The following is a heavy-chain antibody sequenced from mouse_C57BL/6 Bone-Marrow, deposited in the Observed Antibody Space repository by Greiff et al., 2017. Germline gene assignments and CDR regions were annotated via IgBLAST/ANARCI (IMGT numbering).Heavy chain of an antibody. CDR2: IYPRSGNT. D-gene: IGHD2-4*01. J-gene: IGHJ4*01. CDR3: ARGVYYDYDHYAMDY. CDR1: GYTFTSYG. Sequence: QVQLQPSGAELARPGASVKLSCKASGYTFTSYGISWVKQRTGQGLEWIGEIYPRSGNTYYNEKFKGKATLTADKSSSTAYMELRSLTSEDSAVYFCARGVYYDYDHYAMDYWGQGTSVTVSS. V-gene: IGHV1-81*01.